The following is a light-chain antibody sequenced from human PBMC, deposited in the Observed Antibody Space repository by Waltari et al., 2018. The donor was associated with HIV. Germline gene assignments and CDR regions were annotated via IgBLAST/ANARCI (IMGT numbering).Light chain of an antibody. J-gene: IGKJ4*01. CDR2: AAS. Sequence: DIQMTQSPSSLSASVGYRVTITCRASQSIRSCLNWYQQKPGKAPKLLSFAASRLQSGVPSRFSGSESGTDFTLTISSLQLEDFAVYYCHQSYNTPLTFGGGTKVEIK. CDR1: QSIRSC. V-gene: IGKV1-39*01. CDR3: HQSYNTPLT.